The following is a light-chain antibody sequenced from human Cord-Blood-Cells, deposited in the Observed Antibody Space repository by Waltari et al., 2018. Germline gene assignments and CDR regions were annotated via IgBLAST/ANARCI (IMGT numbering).Light chain of an antibody. J-gene: IGLJ3*02. CDR2: EVS. CDR1: SSDVGSYNL. V-gene: IGLV2-23*02. Sequence: QSALTQPASVSGSPGQSITISCTGTSSDVGSYNLVSWYQQHPGNAPKLMMYEVSKLPSGVSNRFSGSKSGNTASLTISGLQAEDEADYYCCSYAGSSTVFGGGTKLTVL. CDR3: CSYAGSSTV.